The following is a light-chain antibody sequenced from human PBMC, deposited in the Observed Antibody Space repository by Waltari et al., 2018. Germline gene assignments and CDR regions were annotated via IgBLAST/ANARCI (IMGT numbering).Light chain of an antibody. CDR2: VNSDGSH. Sequence: QLALTPSPSASASLRASVNLTCTLSSGHRGNGLAWPPQQPEKGPRYLMKVNSDGSHSKGDEIPDRFSGSSSGAERDLTISSLQSEDEADYYCQTGGHGTWVFGGGTKLTVL. V-gene: IGLV4-69*01. J-gene: IGLJ3*02. CDR1: SGHRGNG. CDR3: QTGGHGTWV.